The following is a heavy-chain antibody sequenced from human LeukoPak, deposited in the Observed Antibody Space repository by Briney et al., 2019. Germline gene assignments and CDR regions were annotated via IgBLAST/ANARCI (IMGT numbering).Heavy chain of an antibody. CDR2: MNPNSGNT. CDR1: GYTFSSYD. Sequence: ASVKVSCKASGYTFSSYDINRVRQAPGQGLEWMGWMNPNSGNTGYAQKFQGRVTMTRNTSISTAYMELSSLRSEDTAVYYCARDCSSGCPGLGYWGQGTLVTVSS. CDR3: ARDCSSGCPGLGY. J-gene: IGHJ4*02. D-gene: IGHD6-19*01. V-gene: IGHV1-8*01.